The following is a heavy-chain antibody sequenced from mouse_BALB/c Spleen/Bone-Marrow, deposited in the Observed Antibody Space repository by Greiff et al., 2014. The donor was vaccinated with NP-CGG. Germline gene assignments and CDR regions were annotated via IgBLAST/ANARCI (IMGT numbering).Heavy chain of an antibody. V-gene: IGHV1-67*01. Sequence: QVQLKESGPELVRPGVSVKISCKGFGYTFTGYAINWVKQSHAKTLEWIGVICSYSGNTNYNQKFKGRATMTVDKSSSTADMELARLTSEDSAIYYCASTAGTQYDYFAYWGQGTTLTVSS. CDR2: ICSYSGNT. CDR1: GYTFTGYA. CDR3: ASTAGTQYDYFAY. D-gene: IGHD1-2*01. J-gene: IGHJ2*01.